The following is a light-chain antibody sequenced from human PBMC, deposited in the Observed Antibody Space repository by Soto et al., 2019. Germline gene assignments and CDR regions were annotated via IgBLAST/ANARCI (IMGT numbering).Light chain of an antibody. Sequence: IQLTQSPSSLSASVGDRVTITCRASQDISSDLGWYQQKPGIAPKLLIYAASTLQSGVPSRFSGSGSGTDFTLTISCLQSEDFATYYCQQYYSYRVTFGPGTKVDIK. J-gene: IGKJ3*01. CDR1: QDISSD. V-gene: IGKV1-9*01. CDR2: AAS. CDR3: QQYYSYRVT.